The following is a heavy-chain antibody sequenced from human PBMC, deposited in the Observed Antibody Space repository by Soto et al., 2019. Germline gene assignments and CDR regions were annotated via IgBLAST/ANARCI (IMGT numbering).Heavy chain of an antibody. V-gene: IGHV1-69*13. J-gene: IGHJ4*02. CDR2: IIPIFGTA. CDR1: GGTFSSYA. D-gene: IGHD3-22*01. CDR3: AHGPYSSGYFSPPIY. Sequence: SVKVSCKASGGTFSSYAISWVRQAPGQGLEWMGGIIPIFGTANYAQKFQGRVTITADESTSTAYMELSSLRSEDTAVYYCAHGPYSSGYFSPPIYWGQGTLVTVSS.